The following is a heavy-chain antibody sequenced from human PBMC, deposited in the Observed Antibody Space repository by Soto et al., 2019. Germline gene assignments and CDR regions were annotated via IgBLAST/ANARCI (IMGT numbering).Heavy chain of an antibody. CDR3: AKVMTPFFLEWFQREYYYGMDV. J-gene: IGHJ6*02. V-gene: IGHV3-23*01. CDR2: ISGSGGST. Sequence: GGSLRRSCAASGFTFSSYAMSWVRQAPGKGLEWVSAISGSGGSTYYADSVKGRFTISRDNSKNTLYLQMNSLRAEDTAVYYCAKVMTPFFLEWFQREYYYGMDVWGQGTTVTVSS. D-gene: IGHD3-3*01. CDR1: GFTFSSYA.